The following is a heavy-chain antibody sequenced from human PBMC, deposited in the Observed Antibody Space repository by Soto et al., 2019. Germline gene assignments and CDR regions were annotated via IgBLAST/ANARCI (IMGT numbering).Heavy chain of an antibody. Sequence: KTSETLSLTCTVSGASISTSSYYWGWVRQPPGKGLEWIGSIYYSGSTYYNPSLKSRVTISVDTSKNQFSLKLSSVTAADTAVYYCARTIFGVVIILGYWGQGTLVTVSS. CDR2: IYYSGST. CDR3: ARTIFGVVIILGY. V-gene: IGHV4-39*01. J-gene: IGHJ4*02. D-gene: IGHD3-3*01. CDR1: GASISTSSYY.